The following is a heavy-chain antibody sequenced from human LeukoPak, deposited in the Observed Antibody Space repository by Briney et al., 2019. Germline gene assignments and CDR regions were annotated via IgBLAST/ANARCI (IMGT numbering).Heavy chain of an antibody. CDR2: INPNSDGT. J-gene: IGHJ4*02. CDR3: AREPSNPYYYGSGSLFDY. Sequence: ASVKVSCKASGYTFTGYYMHWVRQAPGQGLEWMGRINPNSDGTNYAQKFQGRVTMTRDTSISTAYMELSRLRSDDTAVYYCAREPSNPYYYGSGSLFDYWGQGTLVTVSS. D-gene: IGHD3-10*01. V-gene: IGHV1-2*06. CDR1: GYTFTGYY.